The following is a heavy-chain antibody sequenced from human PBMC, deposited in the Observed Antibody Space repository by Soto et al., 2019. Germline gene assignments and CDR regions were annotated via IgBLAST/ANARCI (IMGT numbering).Heavy chain of an antibody. V-gene: IGHV4-34*01. CDR3: ARARFSQWSQDYYGLDV. J-gene: IGHJ6*02. Sequence: QVHLQQWGPGLLKPSETLSLTCGVSGALPVGSLSTYFWTWIRQTPGKGLEWIGEGNHSGSPHYLPSLKIRVAMSVDTSKTQFSLTLTSVPAADPAVYYCARARFSQWSQDYYGLDVWGQGTTVAVSS. CDR1: GALPVGSLSTYF. D-gene: IGHD3-3*01. CDR2: GNHSGSP.